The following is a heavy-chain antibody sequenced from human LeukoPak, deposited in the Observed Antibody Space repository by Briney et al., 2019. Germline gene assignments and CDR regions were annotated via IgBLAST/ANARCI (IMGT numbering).Heavy chain of an antibody. V-gene: IGHV1-2*06. Sequence: ASVKVSCKASGYTFRGYYMHWVRQAPGQGLEWMGRINPNSGGTNYAQKFQGRVTMTRDTSISTAYMELSRVTSDDTAVYYCARGLDLGGYCSSTSCRYFDYWGQRTLVTVSS. CDR1: GYTFRGYY. D-gene: IGHD2-2*03. CDR2: INPNSGGT. CDR3: ARGLDLGGYCSSTSCRYFDY. J-gene: IGHJ4*02.